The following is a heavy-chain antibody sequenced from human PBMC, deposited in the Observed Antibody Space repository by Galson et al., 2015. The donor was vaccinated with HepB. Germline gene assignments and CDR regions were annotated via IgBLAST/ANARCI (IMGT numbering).Heavy chain of an antibody. Sequence: SLRLSCAGSGFTFRTYSMNWVRQAPGKGLEWVSYISSSSSTIYYADSVKGRFTISRDNAKSSLYLQMSSLRDEDTAVYYCATTKFGNGAYWTFEIWGPGTLVTVSS. D-gene: IGHD2-8*01. V-gene: IGHV3-48*02. CDR2: ISSSSSTI. CDR1: GFTFRTYS. CDR3: ATTKFGNGAYWTFEI. J-gene: IGHJ3*02.